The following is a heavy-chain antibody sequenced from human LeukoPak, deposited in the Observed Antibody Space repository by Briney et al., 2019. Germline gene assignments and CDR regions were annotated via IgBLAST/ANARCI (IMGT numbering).Heavy chain of an antibody. CDR3: ARGRDGYNSDFDY. Sequence: PSETLSLTCTVSGGSISSYYLSWIRQPPGKGLEWIGYIYYSGSTNYNPSLKSRVTISVDTSKNQFSLKLSSVTAADTAVYYCARGRDGYNSDFDYWGQGTLVTVSS. CDR2: IYYSGST. V-gene: IGHV4-59*01. CDR1: GGSISSYY. D-gene: IGHD5-24*01. J-gene: IGHJ4*02.